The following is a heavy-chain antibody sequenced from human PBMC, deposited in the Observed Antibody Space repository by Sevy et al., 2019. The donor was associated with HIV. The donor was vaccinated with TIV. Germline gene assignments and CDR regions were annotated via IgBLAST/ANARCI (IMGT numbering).Heavy chain of an antibody. CDR1: GGFVTSTSYY. J-gene: IGHJ6*02. CDR3: ARRYCSTTSCYVPGYYGMDV. V-gene: IGHV4-39*01. CDR2: MYNSGST. D-gene: IGHD2-2*01. Sequence: SETLSLTCTVSGGFVTSTSYYWAWIRQSPGKGLEWIGSMYNSGSTNYNPSLKSRVTISVHTSKNQFSLKLSSVTAADTAVYYCARRYCSTTSCYVPGYYGMDVWGQGTTVTVSS.